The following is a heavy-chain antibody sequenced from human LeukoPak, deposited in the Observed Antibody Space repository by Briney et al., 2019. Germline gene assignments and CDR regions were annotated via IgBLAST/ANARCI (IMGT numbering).Heavy chain of an antibody. CDR2: IYPGDSDT. CDR3: ARHTDYYGSGSPIDY. CDR1: GYSFTSYW. V-gene: IGHV5-51*01. Sequence: PGESLKISCKGSGYSFTSYWIGWVRQMPGKGLEWMGIIYPGDSDTRYSPSFQDQVTISADKSISTAYLQWSSLKASDTAMYYCARHTDYYGSGSPIDYWGQGTLVTVSS. D-gene: IGHD3-10*01. J-gene: IGHJ4*02.